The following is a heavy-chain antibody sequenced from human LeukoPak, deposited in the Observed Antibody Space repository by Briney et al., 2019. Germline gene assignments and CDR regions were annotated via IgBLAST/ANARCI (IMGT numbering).Heavy chain of an antibody. Sequence: SGGSLRLSCVASGFPFSSYWMTWVRQAPGKGLEWVANIKEDGSETNSVDSVKGRFSVSRDNAKNSLYLEMNSLRDEDTAIYFCARGRSIAYWGQGTLVTVSS. J-gene: IGHJ4*02. CDR2: IKEDGSET. CDR3: ARGRSIAY. CDR1: GFPFSSYW. D-gene: IGHD5/OR15-5a*01. V-gene: IGHV3-7*01.